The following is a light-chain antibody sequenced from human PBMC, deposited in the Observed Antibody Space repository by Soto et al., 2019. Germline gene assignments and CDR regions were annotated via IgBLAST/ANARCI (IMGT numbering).Light chain of an antibody. CDR1: QSLLHSNGYNY. V-gene: IGKV2-28*01. Sequence: DIVMTQSPLSLPVTPGEPASISCRSSQSLLHSNGYNYLDWYLQKPGQSPQLLIYLGSNRASGVPDRFSGSGSGTDFTLKISRVEAEDVGVYYYMHGFGPGTKVDIK. CDR3: MHG. J-gene: IGKJ3*01. CDR2: LGS.